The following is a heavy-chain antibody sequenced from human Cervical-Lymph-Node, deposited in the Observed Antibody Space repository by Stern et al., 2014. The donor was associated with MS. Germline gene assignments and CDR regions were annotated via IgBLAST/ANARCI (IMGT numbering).Heavy chain of an antibody. CDR2: LDSDGSGS. V-gene: IGHV3-74*02. CDR1: GFTFSSYW. Sequence: EVQLVESGGGLVQPGGSLRLSCAASGFTFSSYWMHWVRQAPGTGLVWVSRLDSDGSGSAYADSVKGRFTISRDNAKNTLYLQMNSLRAEDTAVYYCARAPYYYDTSGYSYSYFDLWGRGTLVTVSS. D-gene: IGHD3-22*01. J-gene: IGHJ2*01. CDR3: ARAPYYYDTSGYSYSYFDL.